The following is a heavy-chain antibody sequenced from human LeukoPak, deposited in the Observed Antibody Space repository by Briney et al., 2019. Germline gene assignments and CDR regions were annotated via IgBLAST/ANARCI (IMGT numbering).Heavy chain of an antibody. Sequence: GGTLRLSCAASGFTFSSYGMSWVRQAPGKGLEWVSSIIGTGGSTHYADSVKGRFTISRDNAKNSLYLQMNSLRAEDTAVYYCARVYGDYESRFGDYFDYWGQGTLVTVSS. CDR3: ARVYGDYESRFGDYFDY. D-gene: IGHD4-17*01. J-gene: IGHJ4*02. CDR2: IIGTGGST. V-gene: IGHV3-23*01. CDR1: GFTFSSYG.